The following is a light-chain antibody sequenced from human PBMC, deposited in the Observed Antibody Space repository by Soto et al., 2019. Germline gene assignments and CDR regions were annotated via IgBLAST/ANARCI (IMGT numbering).Light chain of an antibody. Sequence: ETLMTQSPATLSVSPGERATLSCRASQSVNNNLAWYQQKLGQAPRVLIYGASTRATGIPARFTGSGSGTEFILTITSLQSEDSAFYYCQQCNNWPRTFGQGTKVEIK. CDR3: QQCNNWPRT. V-gene: IGKV3-15*01. CDR1: QSVNNN. J-gene: IGKJ1*01. CDR2: GAS.